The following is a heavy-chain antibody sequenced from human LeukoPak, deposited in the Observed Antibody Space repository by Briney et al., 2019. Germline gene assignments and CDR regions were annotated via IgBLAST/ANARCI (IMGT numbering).Heavy chain of an antibody. V-gene: IGHV3-53*01. Sequence: LTGGSLRLSCAASGVTVSSSYMSWVRQAPGKGLEWVSLIYSGGTTYYADSVKGRFTISRDDSKNTLYLQMNSLRAEDTAVYYCARRGDGGRSFDFWGQGTLVTVSS. J-gene: IGHJ4*02. CDR3: ARRGDGGRSFDF. CDR1: GVTVSSSY. CDR2: IYSGGTT. D-gene: IGHD4-23*01.